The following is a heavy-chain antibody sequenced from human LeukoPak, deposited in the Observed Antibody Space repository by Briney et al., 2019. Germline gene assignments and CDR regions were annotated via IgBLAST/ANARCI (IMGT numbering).Heavy chain of an antibody. J-gene: IGHJ5*02. Sequence: SETPSLTCTVSGGSISSYYWSWIRQPPGKGLEWIGYIYYSGSTNYNPSLKSRVTISVDTSKNQFSLKLSSVTAADTAVYYCATQRSYYDFWSGYYQGNWFDPWGQGTLVTVSS. CDR3: ATQRSYYDFWSGYYQGNWFDP. CDR1: GGSISSYY. V-gene: IGHV4-59*08. CDR2: IYYSGST. D-gene: IGHD3-3*01.